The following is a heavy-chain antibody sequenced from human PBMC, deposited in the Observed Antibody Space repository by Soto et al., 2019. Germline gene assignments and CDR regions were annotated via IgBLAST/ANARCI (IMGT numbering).Heavy chain of an antibody. V-gene: IGHV3-23*01. CDR1: GFTFSSYA. J-gene: IGHJ5*02. CDR3: AKDQYVVVTTNWFDP. CDR2: ISGNGFNT. Sequence: EVQLLESGGGLVQPGGSLRLSCAASGFTFSSYAMSWVRQAPGKGLEWVSTISGNGFNTYYADSVKGRFTISRDNSKTTLYLQMNSLRAEDTAVYYCAKDQYVVVTTNWFDPWGQGALVTVSS. D-gene: IGHD2-21*02.